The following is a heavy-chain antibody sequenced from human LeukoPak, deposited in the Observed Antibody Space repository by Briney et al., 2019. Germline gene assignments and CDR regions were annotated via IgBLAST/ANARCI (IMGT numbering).Heavy chain of an antibody. CDR2: LNTNTGNP. CDR1: GYTFTSYA. J-gene: IGHJ4*02. D-gene: IGHD2-15*01. CDR3: AIWYCSGGRCYSNARTFDY. V-gene: IGHV7-4-1*02. Sequence: ASVKVSCKASGYTFTSYAMNWVREAPGQGLEWMGWLNTNTGNPTYAQGLTGRFVFSLDTSVSTAYLQISSLKAEDTAVYYCAIWYCSGGRCYSNARTFDYWGQGTRVSVSS.